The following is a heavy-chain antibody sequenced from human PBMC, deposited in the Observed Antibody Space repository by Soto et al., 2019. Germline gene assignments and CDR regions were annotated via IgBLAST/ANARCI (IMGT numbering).Heavy chain of an antibody. CDR2: ISSSSSYI. CDR1: GFTFSSYS. Sequence: GGSLRLSCAASGFTFSSYSMNWVRQAPGKGLEWVSSISSSSSYIYYADSVKGRFTISRDNAKNSLYLQMNSLRAEDTAVYYCARAAVTTAINWFDSWGQGILVTVSS. V-gene: IGHV3-21*01. J-gene: IGHJ5*01. D-gene: IGHD4-4*01. CDR3: ARAAVTTAINWFDS.